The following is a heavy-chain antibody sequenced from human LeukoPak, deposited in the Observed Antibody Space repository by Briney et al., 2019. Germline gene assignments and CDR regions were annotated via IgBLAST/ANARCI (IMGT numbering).Heavy chain of an antibody. J-gene: IGHJ4*02. D-gene: IGHD6-13*01. V-gene: IGHV4-30-2*01. CDR2: IYHSGST. CDR1: GGSISSGGYY. CDR3: AREVAAAGGEVDH. Sequence: SETLSLTCTVSGGSISSGGYYWSWIRQPPGKGLEWIGYIYHSGSTYYNPSLKSRVTISVDRSKNQFSLKLSSVTAADTAVYYCAREVAAAGGEVDHWGQGTLVTVSS.